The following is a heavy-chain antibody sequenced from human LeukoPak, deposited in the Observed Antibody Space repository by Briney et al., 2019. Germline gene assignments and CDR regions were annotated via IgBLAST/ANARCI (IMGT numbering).Heavy chain of an antibody. CDR2: INLNSGNI. D-gene: IGHD3-10*02. V-gene: IGHV3-9*01. J-gene: IGHJ3*01. CDR1: GFNFDHYA. Sequence: LGGSLRLSCTASGFNFDHYAMHWVRPAPGKGLEWVSGINLNSGNIYYADSVKGRFTISRENAKNSLFLQMNSLRVEDTAFYYCVKDGCSGTFLFCSFDVWGRGTMVTVSP. CDR3: VKDGCSGTFLFCSFDV.